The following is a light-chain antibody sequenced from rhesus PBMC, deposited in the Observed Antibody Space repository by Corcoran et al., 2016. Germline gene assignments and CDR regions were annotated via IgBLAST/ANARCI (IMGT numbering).Light chain of an antibody. CDR3: QHSYGTPLT. CDR2: AAS. V-gene: IGKV1-74*01. J-gene: IGKJ4*01. Sequence: DIQMTQSPSSLSASVGDRVTITCRASENVNNYLHWYQQKPGKAPKLLIYAASTLQSGVPSSFRGSGSGTDYTFTISSLQPEDVATYYCQHSYGTPLTFGGGTKVEIK. CDR1: ENVNNY.